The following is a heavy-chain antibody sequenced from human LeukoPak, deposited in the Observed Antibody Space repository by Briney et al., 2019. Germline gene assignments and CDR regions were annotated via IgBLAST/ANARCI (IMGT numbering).Heavy chain of an antibody. CDR3: ARGVYCSGGSCYLDY. CDR2: IYYSGST. D-gene: IGHD2-15*01. CDR1: GGSISSGGYY. J-gene: IGHJ4*02. V-gene: IGHV4-61*08. Sequence: PSQTLSLTCTVSGGSISSGGYYWSWIRQPPGKGLEWIGYIYYSGSTNYNPSLKSRVTISVDTSKNQLSLKLSSVTAADTAVYYCARGVYCSGGSCYLDYWGQGTLVTVSS.